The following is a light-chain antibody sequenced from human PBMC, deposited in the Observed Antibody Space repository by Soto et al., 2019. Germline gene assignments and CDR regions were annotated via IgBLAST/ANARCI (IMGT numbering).Light chain of an antibody. Sequence: QSVLTQPPSASGSPRQSVTISCTGTSSDVGGYNYVSWYQQHPGKAPKLMIYEVSKRPSGVPDRFSGSKSGNTASLTVSGLQAEDEADYCCSSYAGSNSYVFGTGTKVTVL. CDR2: EVS. V-gene: IGLV2-8*01. CDR3: SSYAGSNSYV. J-gene: IGLJ1*01. CDR1: SSDVGGYNY.